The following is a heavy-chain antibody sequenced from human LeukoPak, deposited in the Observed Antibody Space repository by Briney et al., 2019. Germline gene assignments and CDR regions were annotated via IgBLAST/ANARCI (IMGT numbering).Heavy chain of an antibody. CDR2: IKPNSGDT. CDR3: ARDYRYYGREGSLGF. J-gene: IGHJ4*02. CDR1: GYTFSDYY. D-gene: IGHD3-10*01. Sequence: GASVKVSCKASGYTFSDYYIHWVRQAPGQGLEWMGWIKPNSGDTDYAQKFQGRVTLTRDTSITTAYMDMRGLISDDTAIYYCARDYRYYGREGSLGFWGQGTLVTVSS. V-gene: IGHV1-2*02.